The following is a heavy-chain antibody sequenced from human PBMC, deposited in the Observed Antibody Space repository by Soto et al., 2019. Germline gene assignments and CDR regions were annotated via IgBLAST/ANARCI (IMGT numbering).Heavy chain of an antibody. CDR1: GFTFSSYA. D-gene: IGHD6-25*01. CDR3: ARDRGHRSGWQPTGVTKDYEYYYGMDA. Sequence: PRGSLRLSCAASGFTFSSYAMHWVRQAPGKGLEWVAVISYDGSNKYYADSVKGRFTISRDNSKNTLYLQMNSLRAEDTAVYHSARDRGHRSGWQPTGVTKDYEYYYGMDACGQGYTVTVSS. J-gene: IGHJ6*02. CDR2: ISYDGSNK. V-gene: IGHV3-30-3*01.